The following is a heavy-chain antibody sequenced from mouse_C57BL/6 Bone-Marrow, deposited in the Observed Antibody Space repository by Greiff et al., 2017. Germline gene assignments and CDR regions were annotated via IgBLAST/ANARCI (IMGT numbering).Heavy chain of an antibody. CDR3: ARTSTIVTTRYFDV. CDR1: GYTFTSYW. V-gene: IGHV1-69*01. J-gene: IGHJ1*03. Sequence: QVQLQQPGAELVMPGASVKLSCKASGYTFTSYWMHWVKQRPGQGLEWIGEIDPSDSYTNYNQKFTGKSTLTVDKSSSTAYMQLSSLTSEDSAVYYCARTSTIVTTRYFDVWGTGTTVTVSS. CDR2: IDPSDSYT. D-gene: IGHD2-5*01.